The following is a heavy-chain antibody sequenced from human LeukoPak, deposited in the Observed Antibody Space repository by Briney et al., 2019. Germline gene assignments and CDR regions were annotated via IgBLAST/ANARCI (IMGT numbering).Heavy chain of an antibody. D-gene: IGHD1-26*01. J-gene: IGHJ4*02. V-gene: IGHV4-34*01. CDR3: ARASSGATTVDY. Sequence: SETLSLTCAVYGGSFSGYYWSWIRQPPGKGLEWIGEIYHSGSTNYNPSLKSRVTISVDKSKNQFSLKLSSVTAADTAVYYCARASSGATTVDYWGQGTLVTVSS. CDR2: IYHSGST. CDR1: GGSFSGYY.